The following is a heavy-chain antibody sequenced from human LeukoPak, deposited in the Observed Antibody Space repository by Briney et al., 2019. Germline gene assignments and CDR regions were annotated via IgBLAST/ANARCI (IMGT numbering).Heavy chain of an antibody. CDR2: INAGNGNT. CDR1: GYTFTSYA. Sequence: ASVKVSCKASGYTFTSYAMHWVRQAPGQRLEWMGWINAGNGNTKYSQKFQGRVTITRDTSASTAYMELSSLRSEDTAVYYCASQYSSSWPFDYWGQGTLVTVSS. D-gene: IGHD6-13*01. J-gene: IGHJ4*02. CDR3: ASQYSSSWPFDY. V-gene: IGHV1-3*01.